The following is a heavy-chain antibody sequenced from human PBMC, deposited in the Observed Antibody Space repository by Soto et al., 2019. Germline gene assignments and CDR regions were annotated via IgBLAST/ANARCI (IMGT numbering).Heavy chain of an antibody. CDR3: ARDQLRVTIFGVVRPVYGMDV. CDR2: IYTSGST. D-gene: IGHD3-3*01. Sequence: PSETLSLTCTVSGGSISSYYWSWIRQPAGKGLEWIGRIYTSGSTNYNPSLKSRVTMSVDTSKNQFSLKLSSVTAADTAVYYCARDQLRVTIFGVVRPVYGMDVWGQGTTVTVPS. CDR1: GGSISSYY. V-gene: IGHV4-4*07. J-gene: IGHJ6*02.